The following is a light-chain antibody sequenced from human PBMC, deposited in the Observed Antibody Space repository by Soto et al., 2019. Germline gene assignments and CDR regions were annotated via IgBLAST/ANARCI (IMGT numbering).Light chain of an antibody. CDR2: KAS. CDR1: QSMSSW. CDR3: QQYNNYSLT. V-gene: IGKV1-5*03. Sequence: DIQMTQSPSTLSASVGDRVTITCRASQSMSSWLAWYQQKPGKAPKLLIFKASSLESGVPSRFSGSGSGTEFTLTISSLQPDDSATYYCQQYNNYSLTFGGGTKVEIK. J-gene: IGKJ4*01.